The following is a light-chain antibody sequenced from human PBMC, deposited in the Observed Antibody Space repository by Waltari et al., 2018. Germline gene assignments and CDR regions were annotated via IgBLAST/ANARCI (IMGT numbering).Light chain of an antibody. J-gene: IGKJ1*01. CDR2: GAS. V-gene: IGKV3-20*01. Sequence: EIVLTQSPGTLSLSPGESATLSYRTSQSVTRALAWYQQKPGQAPRLLIYGASKRATGIPDRFSGSGSGTDFSLTISCLEPEDFAVYYCQHYLRLPVTFGQGTKVEVK. CDR1: QSVTRA. CDR3: QHYLRLPVT.